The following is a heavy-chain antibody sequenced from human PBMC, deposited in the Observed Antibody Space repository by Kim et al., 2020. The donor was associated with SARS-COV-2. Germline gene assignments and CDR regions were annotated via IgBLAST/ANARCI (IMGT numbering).Heavy chain of an antibody. D-gene: IGHD3-9*01. CDR2: ISGSGGST. Sequence: GGSLRLSCAASGFTFSSYAMSWVRQAPGKGLEWVSTISGSGGSTYYADSVKGRFTISRDNSKNTLYLQMNSLRAEDTAVYYCAKDRPNYDILTGYPPFAFDIWGQGTMVTVSS. CDR1: GFTFSSYA. CDR3: AKDRPNYDILTGYPPFAFDI. V-gene: IGHV3-23*01. J-gene: IGHJ3*02.